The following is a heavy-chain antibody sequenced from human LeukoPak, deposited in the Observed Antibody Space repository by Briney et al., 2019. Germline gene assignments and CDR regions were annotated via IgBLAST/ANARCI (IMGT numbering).Heavy chain of an antibody. J-gene: IGHJ5*02. D-gene: IGHD2-21*02. V-gene: IGHV4-59*01. Sequence: SETLSLTCTVSGGSISSYYWSWIRQPPGKGLEWLGYIYYSGSTNYNPSLKSRVTISVATSKNQFSLKLSSMTAADTAVYYCARGEETAGFGWVPYALSWFDPWGQGTLVIVSS. CDR2: IYYSGST. CDR1: GGSISSYY. CDR3: ARGEETAGFGWVPYALSWFDP.